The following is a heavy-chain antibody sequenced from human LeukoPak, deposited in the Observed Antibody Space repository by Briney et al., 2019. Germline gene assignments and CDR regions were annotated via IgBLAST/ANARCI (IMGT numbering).Heavy chain of an antibody. CDR3: ARGILGYCSSTSCSYNWFDP. D-gene: IGHD2-2*01. V-gene: IGHV4-34*01. J-gene: IGHJ5*02. CDR2: INHSGST. CDR1: GGSFSGYY. Sequence: PSETLSLTCAVYGGSFSGYYWSWIRQPPGKGPEWIGEINHSGSTNYNPSLKSRVTISVDTSKNQFSLKLSSVTAADTAVYYCARGILGYCSSTSCSYNWFDPWGQGTLVTVSS.